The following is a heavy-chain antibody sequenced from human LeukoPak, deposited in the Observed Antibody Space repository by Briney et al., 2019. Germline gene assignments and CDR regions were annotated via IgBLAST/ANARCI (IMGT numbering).Heavy chain of an antibody. CDR3: VKDRWVDY. D-gene: IGHD4-23*01. CDR1: GFTISTYA. Sequence: PGGSLRLYCSVSGFTISTYAMHWVRQTPGKGLEYVSSISSDGDRTFHADSVKGRFTISRDNSKNTLSLQMSSLRPEDTAVYYCVKDRWVDYWGQGTLVTVSS. J-gene: IGHJ4*02. CDR2: ISSDGDRT. V-gene: IGHV3-64D*06.